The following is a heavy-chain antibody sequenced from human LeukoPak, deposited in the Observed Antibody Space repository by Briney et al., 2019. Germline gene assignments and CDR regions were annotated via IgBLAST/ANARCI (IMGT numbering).Heavy chain of an antibody. V-gene: IGHV3-7*01. CDR3: ATFGLVAALDL. CDR1: GFSFNAYW. J-gene: IGHJ4*02. Sequence: GSLRLSCAASGFSFNAYWMAWVRQAPGTGLEWVANINPAGSETFHVDPVKGRFSISRDHAKNLVYLQMNSLRAEDTAVYYCATFGLVAALDLWGQGTLVTVSS. CDR2: INPAGSET. D-gene: IGHD5-12*01.